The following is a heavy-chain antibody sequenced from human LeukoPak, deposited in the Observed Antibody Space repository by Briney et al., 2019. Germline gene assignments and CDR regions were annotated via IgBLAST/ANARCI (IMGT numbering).Heavy chain of an antibody. Sequence: APVKVSCKASGGTFSSYAISWVRQAPGQGLEWMGRIIPIFGTANYAQKFQGRVTITTDESTSTAYMELSSLRSEGTAVYYCARDEGIAVAGLWGQGTLVTVSS. D-gene: IGHD6-19*01. CDR1: GGTFSSYA. CDR3: ARDEGIAVAGL. V-gene: IGHV1-69*05. J-gene: IGHJ4*02. CDR2: IIPIFGTA.